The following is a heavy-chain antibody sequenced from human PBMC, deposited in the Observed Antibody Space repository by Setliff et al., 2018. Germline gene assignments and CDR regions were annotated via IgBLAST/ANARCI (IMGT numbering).Heavy chain of an antibody. CDR2: ITSSGYT. V-gene: IGHV4-31*03. Sequence: SETRPRTCSVAGNSISNVAYFWSWIRHRQGEGLEYIGHITSSGYTNYSPSLQGRVAISEDTSENQFSLKLSSVTAADTASYFCVRGRTSGIFLSMFVPWRQGTLVTVSS. CDR3: VRGRTSGIFLSMFVP. CDR1: GNSISNVAYF. D-gene: IGHD2-21*01. J-gene: IGHJ5*02.